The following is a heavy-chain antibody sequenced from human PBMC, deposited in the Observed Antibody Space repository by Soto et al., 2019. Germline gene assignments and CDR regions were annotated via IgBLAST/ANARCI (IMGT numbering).Heavy chain of an antibody. D-gene: IGHD3-16*01. CDR3: ARDIWHYDYVWGSPAPGAFDI. Sequence: SETLSLTCTVSGGSISSGGYYCSWIRQHPGKGLEWIGYIYYSGSTYYNPSLKSRVTISVDTSKNQFSLKLSSVTAADTAVYYCARDIWHYDYVWGSPAPGAFDIWGQGTMVTVSS. J-gene: IGHJ3*02. V-gene: IGHV4-31*03. CDR2: IYYSGST. CDR1: GGSISSGGYY.